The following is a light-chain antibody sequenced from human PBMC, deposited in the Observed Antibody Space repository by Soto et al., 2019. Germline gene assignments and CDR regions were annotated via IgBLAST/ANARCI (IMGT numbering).Light chain of an antibody. CDR3: QSYDSSLSGSV. V-gene: IGLV1-40*01. CDR1: SSNIGAGYD. Sequence: QSVLTQPPSVSGAPGQRVTISCTGSSSNIGAGYDVHWYQQLPGTAPKLLIYVNNNRPSGVADRFSGSKSGTSASLAITGLQAEDEADYYCQSYDSSLSGSVFGGGTKLTVL. CDR2: VNN. J-gene: IGLJ2*01.